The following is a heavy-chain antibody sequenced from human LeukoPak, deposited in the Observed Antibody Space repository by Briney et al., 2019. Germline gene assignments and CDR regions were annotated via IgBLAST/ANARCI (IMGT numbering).Heavy chain of an antibody. Sequence: SETLSLTCAVYGGSFSGYYWSWIRQPAGKGLEWIGRIYTSGSTNYNPSLKSRVTISVDTSKNQFSLKLSSVTAADTAVYYCARESSGCLNYWGQGTLVTVSS. CDR2: IYTSGST. CDR1: GGSFSGYY. D-gene: IGHD6-19*01. CDR3: ARESSGCLNY. V-gene: IGHV4-59*10. J-gene: IGHJ4*02.